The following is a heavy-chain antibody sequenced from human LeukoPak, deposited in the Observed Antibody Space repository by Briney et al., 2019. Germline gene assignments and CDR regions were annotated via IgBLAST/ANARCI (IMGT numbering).Heavy chain of an antibody. D-gene: IGHD3-10*01. CDR3: ASLYYYGSGSPNWFDP. Sequence: SGTLSLTCAVYGGSFSGYYWSWIRQPPGKGLEWIGEINHSGSTNYNPSLKSRVTISVDTSKNQFSLKLSSVTAADTAVYYCASLYYYGSGSPNWFDPWGQGTLVTVSS. V-gene: IGHV4-34*01. J-gene: IGHJ5*02. CDR2: INHSGST. CDR1: GGSFSGYY.